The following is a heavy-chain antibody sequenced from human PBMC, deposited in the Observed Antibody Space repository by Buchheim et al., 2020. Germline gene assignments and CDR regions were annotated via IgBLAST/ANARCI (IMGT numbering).Heavy chain of an antibody. CDR2: INHSGST. CDR3: ARGVHYIYYYYYYMDV. D-gene: IGHD1-1*01. Sequence: QVQLQQWGAGLLKPSETLSLTCAVYGGSFSGYYWSWIRQPPGKGLEWIGEINHSGSTNYNPSLKSRVTISVDTSKNQFSLKLSSETAADTAVYYCARGVHYIYYYYYYMDVWGKGTT. CDR1: GGSFSGYY. J-gene: IGHJ6*03. V-gene: IGHV4-34*01.